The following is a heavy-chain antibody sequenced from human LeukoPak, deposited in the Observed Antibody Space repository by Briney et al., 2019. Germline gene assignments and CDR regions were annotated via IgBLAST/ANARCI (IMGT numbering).Heavy chain of an antibody. CDR3: AKQSGYSYGYLDY. J-gene: IGHJ4*02. D-gene: IGHD5-18*01. CDR1: GFTFSSYG. Sequence: GGTLRLSCAASGFTFSSYGMSWVRQAPGKGLEWVSAISGSGGSTYYADSVKGRFTISRDNSKNTLYLQMSSLRAEDTAVYYCAKQSGYSYGYLDYWGQGTLVTVSS. CDR2: ISGSGGST. V-gene: IGHV3-23*01.